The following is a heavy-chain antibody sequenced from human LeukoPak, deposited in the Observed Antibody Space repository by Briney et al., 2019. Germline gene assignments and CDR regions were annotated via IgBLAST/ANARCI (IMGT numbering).Heavy chain of an antibody. CDR2: IYYSGST. CDR1: GGSISSYY. CDR3: ARDPGDYAPYNWFDP. J-gene: IGHJ5*02. Sequence: SETLSLTCTVSGGSISSYYWSWIRQPPGKGLEWIGYIYYSGSTNYNPSLKSRVTISVDTSKNQFSLKLSSVTAADTAEYYCARDPGDYAPYNWFDPWGQGTLVTVSS. V-gene: IGHV4-59*01. D-gene: IGHD4-17*01.